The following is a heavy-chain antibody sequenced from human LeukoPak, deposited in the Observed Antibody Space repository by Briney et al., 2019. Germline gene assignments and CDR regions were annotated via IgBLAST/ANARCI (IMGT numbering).Heavy chain of an antibody. J-gene: IGHJ1*01. D-gene: IGHD2-15*01. V-gene: IGHV3-66*02. CDR2: IYSGGST. CDR3: ARTDCSGGSCYSPAFFQH. CDR1: GFTVSSNY. Sequence: GGSLRLSCAASGFTVSSNYMSWVRQAPGKGLEWVSVIYSGGSTYYADSVTGRVTISRDNSKNTLYLQMNSLRAEDTAVYYCARTDCSGGSCYSPAFFQHWGQGTLVTVSS.